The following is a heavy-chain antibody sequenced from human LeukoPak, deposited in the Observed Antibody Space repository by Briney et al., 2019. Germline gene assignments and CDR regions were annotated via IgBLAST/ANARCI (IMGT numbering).Heavy chain of an antibody. CDR2: IWYDGSNE. CDR1: GFTFSSHG. V-gene: IGHV3-33*01. CDR3: ASSITVAGIIDY. Sequence: PGGSLRLSCAASGFTFSSHGMHWVCQAPGKGLEWVAVIWYDGSNEYYEDSVKGRFTISRDNSKNTLFLQMSALRAEDTAVYYCASSITVAGIIDYWGQGTLVTVSS. D-gene: IGHD6-19*01. J-gene: IGHJ4*02.